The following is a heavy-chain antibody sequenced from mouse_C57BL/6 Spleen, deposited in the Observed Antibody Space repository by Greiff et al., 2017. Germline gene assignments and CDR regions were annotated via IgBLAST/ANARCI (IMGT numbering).Heavy chain of an antibody. D-gene: IGHD3-2*02. CDR2: INYDGSST. Sequence: EVKLVESEGGLVQPGSSMKLSCTASGFTFSDYYMAWVRQVPEKGLEWVANINYDGSSTYYLDSLKSRFIISRDNAKNILYLQMSSLKSEDTATYYCARDGTAQATAMDYWGQGTSVTVSS. CDR1: GFTFSDYY. J-gene: IGHJ4*01. V-gene: IGHV5-16*01. CDR3: ARDGTAQATAMDY.